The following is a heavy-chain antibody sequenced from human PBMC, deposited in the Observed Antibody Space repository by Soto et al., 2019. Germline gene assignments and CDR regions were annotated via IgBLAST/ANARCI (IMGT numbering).Heavy chain of an antibody. V-gene: IGHV1-3*01. D-gene: IGHD3-22*01. CDR1: GYTLTSYA. CDR2: INAGNGNT. CDR3: AKDVYYYDSSGYSGAFDI. Sequence: ASLKVAWKASGYTLTSYAMHWVRQAPGQRLEWMGWINAGNGNTKYSQKFQGRVTITRDTSASTAYMELSSLRSEDTAVYYCAKDVYYYDSSGYSGAFDIWGQGTMVTVSS. J-gene: IGHJ3*02.